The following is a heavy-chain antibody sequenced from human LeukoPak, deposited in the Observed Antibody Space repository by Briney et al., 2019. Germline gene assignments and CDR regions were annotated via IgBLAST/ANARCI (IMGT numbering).Heavy chain of an antibody. CDR1: GGSIRNYY. CDR3: ARVYYSSSYDYWYFDL. Sequence: PSETLSLTCTVSGGSIRNYYWSWIRQPPGKGLEWIGYIYYSGSTNYNPSLKSRVTISVDTSKNQFSLKLSPVTAADTAVYYCARVYYSSSYDYWYFDLWGRGTLVTVSS. D-gene: IGHD6-13*01. J-gene: IGHJ2*01. V-gene: IGHV4-59*01. CDR2: IYYSGST.